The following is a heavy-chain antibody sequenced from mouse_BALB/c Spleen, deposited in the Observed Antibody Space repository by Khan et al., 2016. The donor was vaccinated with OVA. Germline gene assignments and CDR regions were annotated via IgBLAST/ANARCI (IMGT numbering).Heavy chain of an antibody. V-gene: IGHV3-8*02. Sequence: MQLEESGPSLVKPSQTLSLTCSVTGDSITSGYWNWIRKFPGNKLEYMGYISYSGSTYYTPSLKSRISITRDTSKNQYYLQLNSVTTEDTATYYGGRTGYGIIYHGYFDVWGAGTTVTASS. CDR3: GRTGYGIIYHGYFDV. CDR2: ISYSGST. J-gene: IGHJ1*01. D-gene: IGHD1-1*01. CDR1: GDSITSGY.